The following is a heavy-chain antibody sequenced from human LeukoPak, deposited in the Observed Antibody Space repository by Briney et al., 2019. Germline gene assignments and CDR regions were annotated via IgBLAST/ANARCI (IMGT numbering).Heavy chain of an antibody. CDR3: ARVKTMIVVVTLFDY. CDR1: GYTFTGYY. D-gene: IGHD3-22*01. J-gene: IGHJ4*02. CDR2: INPKSGGT. V-gene: IGHV1-2*02. Sequence: ASVKVSCKASGYTFTGYYMHWVRQAPGQGLEWMGWINPKSGGTNYAQKFQGRVTMTRGTSISTAYMELSRLRSDDTAVYYCARVKTMIVVVTLFDYWGQGTLVTVSS.